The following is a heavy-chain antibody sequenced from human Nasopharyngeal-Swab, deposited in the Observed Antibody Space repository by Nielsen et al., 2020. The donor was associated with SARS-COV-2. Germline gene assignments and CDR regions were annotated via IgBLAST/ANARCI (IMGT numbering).Heavy chain of an antibody. Sequence: ASVKVSCKASGYTFTSYGISWVRQAPGQGLEWMGWISAYNGNTNYAQKLQGRVTMTTDTSTSTAYMELRSLRSDDTAVYYCARASYYYGSGGNWFDPWGQGTLVTVSS. CDR2: ISAYNGNT. CDR3: ARASYYYGSGGNWFDP. J-gene: IGHJ5*02. CDR1: GYTFTSYG. V-gene: IGHV1-18*01. D-gene: IGHD3-10*01.